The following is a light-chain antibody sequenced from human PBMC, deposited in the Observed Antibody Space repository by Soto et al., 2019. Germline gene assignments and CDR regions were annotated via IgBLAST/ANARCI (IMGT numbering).Light chain of an antibody. CDR1: QSVSSY. J-gene: IGKJ1*01. CDR3: QQRARWPWT. V-gene: IGKV3-11*01. CDR2: DAS. Sequence: EIVLTQSPATLSLSRGERATLSCRASQSVSSYLAWYQQKPGQAPRLLIYDASKRATAIPVRFSGSGSGTDFTLTISSLEPEDFAVYYCQQRARWPWTFGQGTKVDIK.